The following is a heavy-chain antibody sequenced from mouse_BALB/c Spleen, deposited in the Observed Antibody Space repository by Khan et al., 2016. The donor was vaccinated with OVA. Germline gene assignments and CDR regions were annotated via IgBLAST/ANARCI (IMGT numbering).Heavy chain of an antibody. D-gene: IGHD2-3*01. J-gene: IGHJ2*01. CDR2: ISTYSGNT. CDR3: TRPAYDGYYDY. V-gene: IGHV1S137*01. Sequence: QVRLQQSGPELVRPGVSVKISCKGSGYTFTDYAMHWVKQSHAKSLEWIGLISTYSGNTNYNQKFKGKATMTVDKSSSTAYMELARLTSEDSAIYYYTRPAYDGYYDYWGQGTTLTVSS. CDR1: GYTFTDYA.